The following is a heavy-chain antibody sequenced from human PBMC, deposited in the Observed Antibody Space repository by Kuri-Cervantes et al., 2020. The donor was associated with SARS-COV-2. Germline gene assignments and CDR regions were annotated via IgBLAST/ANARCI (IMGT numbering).Heavy chain of an antibody. D-gene: IGHD3-22*01. CDR2: ISSSSSYI. Sequence: ASLRLSGAASGFTFSSYSMNWVRQAPGKGLEWVSSISSSSSYIYYADSVKSRFTISRDNAKNSLYLQMNSLRAEDTAVYYCARDSSGYYRLDYWGQGTLVTVSS. V-gene: IGHV3-21*01. CDR3: ARDSSGYYRLDY. CDR1: GFTFSSYS. J-gene: IGHJ4*02.